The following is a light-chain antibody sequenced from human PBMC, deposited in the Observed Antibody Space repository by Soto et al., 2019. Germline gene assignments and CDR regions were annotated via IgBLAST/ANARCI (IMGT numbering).Light chain of an antibody. CDR2: NVS. V-gene: IGLV2-14*01. Sequence: QSVLTQPASVSGSPGQSITISCTGTSSDVGGYNYVSWYQQHPGKAPKLIIYNVSNRPSGVSNRFSGSKSGNTASLTISGLQPEDEADYFCCSYTSSSTPWVVGTGTKVTV. CDR1: SSDVGGYNY. CDR3: CSYTSSSTPWV. J-gene: IGLJ1*01.